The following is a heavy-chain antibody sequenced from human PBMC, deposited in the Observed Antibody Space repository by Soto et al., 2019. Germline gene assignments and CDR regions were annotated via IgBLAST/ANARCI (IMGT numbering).Heavy chain of an antibody. J-gene: IGHJ4*02. CDR2: ISGGGEFT. CDR1: GFTFSSYA. CDR3: ASGPRPVSSYSDS. V-gene: IGHV3-23*01. D-gene: IGHD3-10*01. Sequence: PGGSLRLSCAASGFTFSSYAMSWVRQAPGKGLEWVSAISGGGEFTYYADSVRGRFTISRDNSKNTLHLQMDSLRAEDTAIYYCASGPRPVSSYSDSWGQGTVVTVSS.